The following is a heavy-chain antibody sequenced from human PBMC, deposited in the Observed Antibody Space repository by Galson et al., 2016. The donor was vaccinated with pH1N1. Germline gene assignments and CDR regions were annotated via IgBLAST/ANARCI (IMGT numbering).Heavy chain of an antibody. J-gene: IGHJ5*02. Sequence: TLSLTCTVSGGSISSGGYYWSWIRQPAGKGLEWIGDIYTSGNTNYNPSLKSRVTISVDTSKNQFSLKLSSVTAAATAVYYCAKAPSGDYVKWFDPWGQGTLVTVSS. CDR1: GGSISSGGYY. D-gene: IGHD4-17*01. CDR3: AKAPSGDYVKWFDP. CDR2: IYTSGNT. V-gene: IGHV4-61*09.